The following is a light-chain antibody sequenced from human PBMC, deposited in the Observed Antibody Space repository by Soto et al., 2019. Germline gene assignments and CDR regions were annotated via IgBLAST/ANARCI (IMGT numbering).Light chain of an antibody. CDR3: QQYSSYSWT. CDR2: DAS. Sequence: DIQMPQSPYTLSASVGDRVTTTCRASQGISTWLAWYQQKPGTAPKLLIYDASSLESGVPSRFSGSGSGTEFTLTISSLQPDDYATYYCQQYSSYSWTFGQGTKVDI. J-gene: IGKJ1*01. V-gene: IGKV1-5*01. CDR1: QGISTW.